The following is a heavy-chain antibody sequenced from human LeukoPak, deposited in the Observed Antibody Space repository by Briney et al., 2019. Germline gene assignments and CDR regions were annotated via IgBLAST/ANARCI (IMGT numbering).Heavy chain of an antibody. V-gene: IGHV3-48*03. CDR3: ARGYGDYDGDAFDI. J-gene: IGHJ3*02. CDR1: GFTFSSYE. CDR2: ISSSGSTI. Sequence: PVGSLRLSCAASGFTFSSYEMNWVRQAPGKGLEWVSYISSSGSTIYYADSVKGRFTISRDNAKNSLYLQMNSLRAEDTAVYYCARGYGDYDGDAFDIWGQGTMVTVSS. D-gene: IGHD4-17*01.